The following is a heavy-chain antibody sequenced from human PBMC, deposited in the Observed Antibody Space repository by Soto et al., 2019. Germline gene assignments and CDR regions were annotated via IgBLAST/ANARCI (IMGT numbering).Heavy chain of an antibody. Sequence: EVQLVDSGGGLVQPGGFLRLYCVASGFTFSDHSMNWIRQAPGKGLEWISYITPSGVIVYADSVKGRFAISRDNAKSSVYLQMSSLRDEDTALYYCARDASSISVRFWFDSWGQGTLVTVSS. V-gene: IGHV3-48*02. CDR3: ARDASSISVRFWFDS. CDR2: ITPSGVI. J-gene: IGHJ5*01. D-gene: IGHD2-2*01. CDR1: GFTFSDHS.